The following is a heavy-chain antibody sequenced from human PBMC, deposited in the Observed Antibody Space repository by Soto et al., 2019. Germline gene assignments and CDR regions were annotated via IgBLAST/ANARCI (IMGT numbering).Heavy chain of an antibody. Sequence: PSETLSLTCAVYGGSFSGYYWSWIRQPPGKGLEWIGEINHSGSTNYNPSLKSRVTISVDTSKNQFSLKLSSVTAADTAVYYCARGGRYSYGRFDYWGQGTLVTVSS. CDR2: INHSGST. J-gene: IGHJ4*02. CDR1: GGSFSGYY. D-gene: IGHD5-18*01. V-gene: IGHV4-34*01. CDR3: ARGGRYSYGRFDY.